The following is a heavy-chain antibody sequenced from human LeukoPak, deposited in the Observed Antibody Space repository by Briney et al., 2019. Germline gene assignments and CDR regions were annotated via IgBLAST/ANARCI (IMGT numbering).Heavy chain of an antibody. CDR1: GFNVDSRF. D-gene: IGHD3-10*01. J-gene: IGHJ4*02. Sequence: GESLRLSCTASGFNVDSRFMTWVRQVPGKGPEWVSFITPGGYIDYTDSVKGRFTISRDISKNTLSLQMDSLRVEDTAMYYCARGNSGTTTFDFWGQGTMVTVSS. CDR2: ITPGGYI. CDR3: ARGNSGTTTFDF. V-gene: IGHV3-66*01.